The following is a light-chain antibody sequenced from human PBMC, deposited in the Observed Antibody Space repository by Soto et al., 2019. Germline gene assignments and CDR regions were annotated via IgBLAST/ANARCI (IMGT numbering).Light chain of an antibody. V-gene: IGLV2-14*03. Sequence: QSALTQPASVSGSPGQSIAISCTGTTSDVGGYNYVSWYQQHPGKAPKLMIYDVTNRPSGVSDRFSGSKSANTASLTFSGLQAEDEADYYSSSFTRSNTYVFGTGTKVTVL. CDR1: TSDVGGYNY. J-gene: IGLJ1*01. CDR3: SSFTRSNTYV. CDR2: DVT.